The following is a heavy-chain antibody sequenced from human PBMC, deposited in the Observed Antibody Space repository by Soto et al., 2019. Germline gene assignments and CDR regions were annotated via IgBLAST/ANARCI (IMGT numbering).Heavy chain of an antibody. Sequence: TSETLSLTCAVYCGSFSGYYWSWIRQPPGRGLEWIGEINHSGTTNNNPSLKSRVTISVDTSKNQFSLKVSSVTAADTAVYYCVKGTSMGIYAHFDYWGQGTLVTVSS. V-gene: IGHV4-34*01. CDR2: INHSGTT. J-gene: IGHJ4*02. CDR3: VKGTSMGIYAHFDY. D-gene: IGHD3-16*01. CDR1: CGSFSGYY.